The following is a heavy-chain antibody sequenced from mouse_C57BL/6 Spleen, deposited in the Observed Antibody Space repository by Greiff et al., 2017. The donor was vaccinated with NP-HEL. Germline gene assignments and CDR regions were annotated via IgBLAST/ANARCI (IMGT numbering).Heavy chain of an antibody. D-gene: IGHD4-1*01. CDR3: ARRENWDYAMDY. J-gene: IGHJ4*01. CDR2: INPYNGGT. CDR1: GYTFTDYY. Sequence: EVQLQQSGPVLVKPGASVKMSCKASGYTFTDYYMNWVKQSHGKSLEWIGVINPYNGGTSYNQKFKGKATLTVDKSSSTAYMELNSLTSEDSAVYYCARRENWDYAMDYWGQGTSVTVSS. V-gene: IGHV1-19*01.